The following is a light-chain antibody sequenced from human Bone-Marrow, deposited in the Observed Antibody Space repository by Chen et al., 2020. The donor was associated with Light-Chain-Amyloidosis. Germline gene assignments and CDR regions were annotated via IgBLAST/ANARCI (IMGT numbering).Light chain of an antibody. CDR1: PDIGCL. Sequence: DLPVTPAPSPPSAIGGDRGPLPCPARPDIGCLLAWFQQKPGKAPKLLISKAVNLQTGVPSRFSGSGSGTEFTLSINSLQPDDFATYFCQQYKLFSFTFGQGTKLDLK. J-gene: IGKJ2*01. V-gene: IGKV1-5*03. CDR2: KAV. CDR3: QQYKLFSFT.